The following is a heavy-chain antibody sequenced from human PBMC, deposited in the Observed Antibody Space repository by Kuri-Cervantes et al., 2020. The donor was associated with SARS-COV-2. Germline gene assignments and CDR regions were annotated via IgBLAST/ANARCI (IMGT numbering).Heavy chain of an antibody. J-gene: IGHJ4*02. V-gene: IGHV1-69*05. CDR3: ARDVGYGGTSELDITYFDY. CDR1: GGTFSSYA. CDR2: IIPIFGTA. Sequence: SVKVSCKASGGTFSSYAISWVRQAPGQGLEWMGGIIPIFGTANYAQKFQGRVTITTDESTSTAYMELSSLRFEDTAVYFCARDVGYGGTSELDITYFDYWGQGTLVTVSS. D-gene: IGHD4-23*01.